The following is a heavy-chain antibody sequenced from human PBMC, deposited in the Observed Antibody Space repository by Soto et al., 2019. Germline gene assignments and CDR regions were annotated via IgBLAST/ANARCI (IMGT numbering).Heavy chain of an antibody. CDR2: IIPILGIA. Sequence: SVKVSCKASGGTFSSYTISWVRQAPGQGLEWMGRIIPILGIANYAQKFQGRVTITADKSTSTAYMELSSLRSEDTAVYYCARDGYSGYDLADTYLDYWGQGTLVTVSS. CDR3: ARDGYSGYDLADTYLDY. CDR1: GGTFSSYT. V-gene: IGHV1-69*04. D-gene: IGHD5-12*01. J-gene: IGHJ4*02.